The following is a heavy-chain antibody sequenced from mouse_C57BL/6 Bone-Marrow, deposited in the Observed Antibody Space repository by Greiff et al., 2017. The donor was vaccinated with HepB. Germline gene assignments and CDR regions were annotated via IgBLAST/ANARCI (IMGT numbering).Heavy chain of an antibody. V-gene: IGHV1-55*01. Sequence: VQLQQPGAELVKPGASVKMSCKASGYTFTSYWITWVKQRPGQGLEWIGDIYPGSGSTNYNEKFKSKATLTVDTSSSTAYMQLSSLTSEDSAVYYCAREGYGSSRRYFDVWGTGTTVTVSS. CDR3: AREGYGSSRRYFDV. J-gene: IGHJ1*03. D-gene: IGHD1-1*01. CDR1: GYTFTSYW. CDR2: IYPGSGST.